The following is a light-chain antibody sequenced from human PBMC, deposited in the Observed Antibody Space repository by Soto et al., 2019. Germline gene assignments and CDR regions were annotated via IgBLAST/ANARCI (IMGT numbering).Light chain of an antibody. CDR2: EVS. J-gene: IGKJ3*01. CDR3: MQGISWPFT. Sequence: DVVLTQSPLSLPVTLGQPASISCRSSQSLVYSDGNTYLNWFHQRPGQSPRRLIHEVSNRDSGVPDRFSGSGSGTDFTLKISRVEAEDVGVYYCMQGISWPFTFGPGTKLDIK. V-gene: IGKV2-30*01. CDR1: QSLVYSDGNTY.